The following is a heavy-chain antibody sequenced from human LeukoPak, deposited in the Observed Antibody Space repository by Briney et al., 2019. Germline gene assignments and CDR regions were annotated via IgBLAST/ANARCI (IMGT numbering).Heavy chain of an antibody. D-gene: IGHD3-22*01. V-gene: IGHV4-59*01. CDR3: AGEDYFDTSGYASWRFDI. CDR2: IYYSGNT. J-gene: IGHJ3*02. Sequence: PSETLSLTCTVSGASISDYYWTWIRQPPGKGLELIGHIYYSGNTIYNPSLKSRVTISIDTSKNQFSLKLSSVTTADTAVYYCAGEDYFDTSGYASWRFDIWGQGTMVTVSS. CDR1: GASISDYY.